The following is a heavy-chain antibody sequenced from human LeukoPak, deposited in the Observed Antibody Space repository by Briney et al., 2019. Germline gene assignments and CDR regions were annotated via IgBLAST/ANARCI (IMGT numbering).Heavy chain of an antibody. CDR3: ARNTGRAAAANDF. CDR2: ISYDEKNK. J-gene: IGHJ4*02. V-gene: IGHV3-30*04. D-gene: IGHD6-13*01. CDR1: GFTFSDFA. Sequence: PGGSLRLSCAASGFTFSDFAMNWVRQAPGKGLEWVAVISYDEKNKFYGDSVKGRSTISRDNSKNTLYLQMNSLRVEDTAVYYCARNTGRAAAANDFWGQGTLVTVSS.